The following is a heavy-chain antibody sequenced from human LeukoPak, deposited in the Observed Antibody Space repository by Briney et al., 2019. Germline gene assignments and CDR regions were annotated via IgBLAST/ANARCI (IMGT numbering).Heavy chain of an antibody. CDR3: ARVSCGGGSCYESRGWFDP. V-gene: IGHV4-4*02. CDR2: IYHSGST. CDR1: GGSISSSNW. Sequence: SGTLSLTCAVSGGSISSSNWWSWVRQPPGKGLEWIGEIYHSGSTNYNPSLKSRVTISLDTSKNQFSLKLNSVTAADTAVYYCARVSCGGGSCYESRGWFDPWGQGTLVTVSS. J-gene: IGHJ5*02. D-gene: IGHD2-15*01.